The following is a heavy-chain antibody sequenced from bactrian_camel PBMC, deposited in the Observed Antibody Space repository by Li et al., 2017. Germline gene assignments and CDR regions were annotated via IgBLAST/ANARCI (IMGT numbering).Heavy chain of an antibody. V-gene: IGHV3S40*01. D-gene: IGHD3*01. Sequence: VQLVESGGGSVQSGGSLRLSCLASGYAFNTYDMSWVRQAPGKGLEWVSMINSGSDSTYVSDSVKGRFTISRDNAKNTLSLQMNDLKPEDTAMHYCSRGFSKGLGPNCQYNFSGWGTQVTVS. CDR2: INSGSDST. CDR1: GYAFNTYD. J-gene: IGHJ4*01.